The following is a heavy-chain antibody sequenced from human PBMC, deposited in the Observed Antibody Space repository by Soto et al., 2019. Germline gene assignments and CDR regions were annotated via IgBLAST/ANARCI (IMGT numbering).Heavy chain of an antibody. Sequence: EVQLLESGGGLVQPGGSLRLSCAASGFTFSSYAMNWVRQAPGKGLEWVSASRGGGSSTYYADSVKGRFTISRDNSNNTLYLQMDSLRAEDTAVYYCARAQGGFDYWGQGTLVTVSS. CDR1: GFTFSSYA. V-gene: IGHV3-23*01. J-gene: IGHJ4*02. CDR2: SRGGGSST. D-gene: IGHD3-16*01. CDR3: ARAQGGFDY.